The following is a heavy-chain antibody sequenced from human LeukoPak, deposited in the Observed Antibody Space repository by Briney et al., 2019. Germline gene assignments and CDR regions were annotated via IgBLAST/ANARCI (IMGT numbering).Heavy chain of an antibody. Sequence: SETLSLTCTVSSGSISTSNYYWGWIRQPPGKGLEWIGEINHSGSTNYNPSLKSRVTISVDTSKNQFSLKLSSVTAADTAVYYCARGRLAVTTSYYYYYMDVWGKGTTVTVSS. V-gene: IGHV4-39*07. D-gene: IGHD4-17*01. CDR2: INHSGST. J-gene: IGHJ6*03. CDR3: ARGRLAVTTSYYYYYMDV. CDR1: SGSISTSNYY.